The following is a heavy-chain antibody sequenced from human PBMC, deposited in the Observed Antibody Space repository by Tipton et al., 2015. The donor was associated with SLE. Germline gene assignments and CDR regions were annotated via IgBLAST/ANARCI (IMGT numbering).Heavy chain of an antibody. D-gene: IGHD3-3*01. CDR3: ASSLLTVFAGFDY. J-gene: IGHJ4*02. V-gene: IGHV3-30*04. CDR2: ISYDGSNK. Sequence: RSLRLSCVASGFTLSNYEMSWVRQAPGKGLEWVAVISYDGSNKYYADSVKGRFTISRDNSKNTLYLQMNSLRAEDTAVYYCASSLLTVFAGFDYWGQGTLVTVSS. CDR1: GFTLSNYE.